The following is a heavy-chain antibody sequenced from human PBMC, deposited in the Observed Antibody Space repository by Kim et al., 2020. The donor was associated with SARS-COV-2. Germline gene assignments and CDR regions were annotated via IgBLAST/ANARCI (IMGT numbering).Heavy chain of an antibody. Sequence: ASVKVSCKASGYTFTTYDLSWVRQATGQGLEWMGYLNPNTGNTAYAQKFQGRVTMTRNTSISTAYMELRSLTSEATPVYSFARAVYCILCSCSPSSYY. J-gene: IGHJ6*01. D-gene: IGHD2-15*01. CDR2: LNPNTGNT. V-gene: IGHV1-8*01. CDR3: ARAVYCILCSCSPSSYY. CDR1: GYTFTTYD.